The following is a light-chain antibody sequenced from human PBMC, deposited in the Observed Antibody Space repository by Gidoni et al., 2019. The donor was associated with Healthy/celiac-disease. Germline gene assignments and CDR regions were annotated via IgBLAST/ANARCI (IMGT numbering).Light chain of an antibody. J-gene: IGLJ1*01. CDR1: NTGSKS. V-gene: IGLV3-21*04. CDR2: YDS. CDR3: QVWDSSSDPSYV. Sequence: SVLTQPTSVSVAPGKTARITCGGHNTGSKSVHLYQQKPGPAPVLVIYYDSDRPSGIPERFSGSNSGNTATLTISRVEAGDEADYYCQVWDSSSDPSYVFGTGTKVTVL.